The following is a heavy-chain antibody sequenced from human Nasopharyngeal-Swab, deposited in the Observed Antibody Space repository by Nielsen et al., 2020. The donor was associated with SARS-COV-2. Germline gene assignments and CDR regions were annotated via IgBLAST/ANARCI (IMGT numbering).Heavy chain of an antibody. V-gene: IGHV3-33*01. CDR2: IWYDGSNK. D-gene: IGHD6-19*01. CDR1: GFTFSSYG. CDR3: ARDEAVAQLSYYGMDV. J-gene: IGHJ6*02. Sequence: GGSLRLSCAASGFTFSSYGMHWVRQAPGKGLEWVAVIWYDGSNKYYADSVKGRFTISRDNSKNKLYLQMNSLRAEDTAVYYCARDEAVAQLSYYGMDVWGQGTTVTVSS.